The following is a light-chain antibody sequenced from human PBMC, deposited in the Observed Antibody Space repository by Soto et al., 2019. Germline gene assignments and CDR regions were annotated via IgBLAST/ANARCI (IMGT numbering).Light chain of an antibody. CDR2: TTN. J-gene: IGLJ1*01. Sequence: QSVLTQPHSASGTPGQRVTISCSGSSSNIGTSSVHWFQQLPGTAPKLLISTTNQRPSGVPDRFSGSKSGTSGSLAISGLQAEDEADYYCQSYDNSLSGYVFGIGTKVTVL. CDR1: SSNIGTSS. V-gene: IGLV1-44*01. CDR3: QSYDNSLSGYV.